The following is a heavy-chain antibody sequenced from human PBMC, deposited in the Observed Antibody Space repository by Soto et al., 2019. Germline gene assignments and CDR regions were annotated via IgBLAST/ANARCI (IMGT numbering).Heavy chain of an antibody. CDR3: ASNPTPKLGMNAFDI. J-gene: IGHJ3*02. Sequence: ASVKVSCKASGYTFTGYYMHWVRQAPGQGLEWMGWINPNSGGTNYAQKFQGRVTMTRDTSISTAYMELSRLRSDDTAVYYCASNPTPKLGMNAFDIWGQGTMVTVSS. V-gene: IGHV1-2*02. CDR2: INPNSGGT. CDR1: GYTFTGYY. D-gene: IGHD7-27*01.